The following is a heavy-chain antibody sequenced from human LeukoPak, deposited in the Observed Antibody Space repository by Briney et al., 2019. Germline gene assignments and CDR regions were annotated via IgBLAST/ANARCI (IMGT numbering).Heavy chain of an antibody. J-gene: IGHJ4*02. D-gene: IGHD4-11*01. Sequence: ASVKVSCKVSGYTLTELSMHWVRQAPGQGLEWMGIINPSGGSTSYAQKFQGRVTMTRDTSTSTVYMELSSLRSEDTAVYYCARVGYSNYDNDYWGQGTLVTVSS. V-gene: IGHV1-46*01. CDR3: ARVGYSNYDNDY. CDR2: INPSGGST. CDR1: GYTLTELS.